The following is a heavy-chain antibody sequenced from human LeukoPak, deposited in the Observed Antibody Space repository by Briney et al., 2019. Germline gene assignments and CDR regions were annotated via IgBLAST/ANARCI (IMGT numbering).Heavy chain of an antibody. CDR2: INPRSGGA. CDR1: GYTFTSYY. D-gene: IGHD4-23*01. J-gene: IGHJ3*02. V-gene: IGHV1-2*02. CDR3: ARGPPSTVLTPDDAFDI. Sequence: GASVKVSFKPSGYTFTSYYIHGVRQAPGQGLEWVALINPRSGGANYAQKFQGRVTMTRDTSRNTAYLELSSLRSDDTAVYCCARGPPSTVLTPDDAFDIWGHGTVVTVSS.